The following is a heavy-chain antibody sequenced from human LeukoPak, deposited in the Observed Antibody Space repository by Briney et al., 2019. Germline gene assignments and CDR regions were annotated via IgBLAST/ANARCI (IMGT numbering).Heavy chain of an antibody. CDR3: ARGNWNYASFWFDP. D-gene: IGHD1-7*01. V-gene: IGHV4-59*01. J-gene: IGHJ5*02. CDR1: GGSISSYY. CDR2: ISYSGSI. Sequence: RPSETLSLTCTVSGGSISSYYWSWIRQPPGKGLEWIGYISYSGSINYNPSLKSRVSISVETSKNQFSLKLSSVTAADTAVYYCARGNWNYASFWFDPWGQGTLVTVSS.